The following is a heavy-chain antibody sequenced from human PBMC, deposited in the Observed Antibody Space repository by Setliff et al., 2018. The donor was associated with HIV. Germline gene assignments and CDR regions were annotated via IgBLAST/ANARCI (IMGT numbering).Heavy chain of an antibody. Sequence: PGGSLRLSCAPSEFAFSTHIIHWVRQAPGKGLEWVSSITGGGATQYADFVKGRFTISRDVSKNTVLLQMNSLRVDDTAVYYCAKDNSEHWPTGRLDYWGQGTLVTVSS. CDR2: ITGGGAT. V-gene: IGHV3-23*01. J-gene: IGHJ4*02. D-gene: IGHD4-17*01. CDR3: AKDNSEHWPTGRLDY. CDR1: EFAFSTHI.